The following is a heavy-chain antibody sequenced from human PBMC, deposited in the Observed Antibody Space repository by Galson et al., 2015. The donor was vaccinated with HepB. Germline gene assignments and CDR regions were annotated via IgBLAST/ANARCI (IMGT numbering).Heavy chain of an antibody. CDR3: ARDLSDLFTITGTTFWPGFDY. J-gene: IGHJ4*02. CDR1: GFTFSSYS. V-gene: IGHV3-48*04. D-gene: IGHD1-20*01. CDR2: ISSRSSTI. Sequence: SLRLSCAASGFTFSSYSMNWVRQAPGKGLEWVSFISSRSSTIYYADSVKGRFTISRDNAKNSLYLQMNSLRAEDTAVYYCARDLSDLFTITGTTFWPGFDYWGQGTLVTVSS.